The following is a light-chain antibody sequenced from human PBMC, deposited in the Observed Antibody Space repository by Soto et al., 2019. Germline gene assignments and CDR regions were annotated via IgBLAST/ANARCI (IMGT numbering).Light chain of an antibody. Sequence: IQLTQSPSSLSASVWDRVTITCRASQGISNYVAWYQQKPGKAPKLLIYAASTLQSGVPSRFSGSGSETDFTLTISCLQSEDFATYYCQQYYSYPRGTFGQGTKVDI. CDR3: QQYYSYPRGT. CDR1: QGISNY. V-gene: IGKV1-9*01. CDR2: AAS. J-gene: IGKJ1*01.